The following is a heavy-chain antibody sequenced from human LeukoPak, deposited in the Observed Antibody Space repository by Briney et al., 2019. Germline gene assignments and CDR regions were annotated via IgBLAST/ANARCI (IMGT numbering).Heavy chain of an antibody. D-gene: IGHD6-19*01. CDR1: GGSISSGGYY. CDR3: ASSLYSSGHNWFDP. Sequence: SETLSLTCTVSGGSISSGGYYWSWIHQHPGKGLEWIGYIYYSGSTYYNPPLKSRVTISVDTSKNQFSLKLSSVTAADTAVYYCASSLYSSGHNWFDPWGQGTLVTVSS. V-gene: IGHV4-31*03. J-gene: IGHJ5*02. CDR2: IYYSGST.